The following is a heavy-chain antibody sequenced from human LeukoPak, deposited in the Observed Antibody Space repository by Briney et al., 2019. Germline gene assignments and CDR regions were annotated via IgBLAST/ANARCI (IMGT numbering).Heavy chain of an antibody. CDR1: GYSISSGYY. CDR2: IYHSGST. CDR3: ARAPIVVVPAADGWFDP. Sequence: SETLSLTCTVSGYSISSGYYWGWIRQPPGKGLEWIGSIYHSGSTYYNPSLKSRVTISVDTSKNQFSLKLSSVTAADTAVYYCARAPIVVVPAADGWFDPWGQGTLVTVSS. V-gene: IGHV4-38-2*02. J-gene: IGHJ5*02. D-gene: IGHD2-2*01.